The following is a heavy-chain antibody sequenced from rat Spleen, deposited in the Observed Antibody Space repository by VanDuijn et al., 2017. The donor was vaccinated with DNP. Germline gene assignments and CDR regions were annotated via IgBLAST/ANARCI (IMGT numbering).Heavy chain of an antibody. CDR2: ISYDGSST. J-gene: IGHJ1*01. V-gene: IGHV5-7*01. Sequence: EVHLVESGGGLVQPGRSLKLSCVASRFTFNSYWMAWIRQVPGKGLEWVATISYDGSSTYHRDSVKGRFTISRDNAKSTLYLQMDSLRSEDTATYFCARHGRVTTVATYWFFDFWGPGTMVTVSS. CDR1: RFTFNSYW. CDR3: ARHGRVTTVATYWFFDF. D-gene: IGHD1-3*01.